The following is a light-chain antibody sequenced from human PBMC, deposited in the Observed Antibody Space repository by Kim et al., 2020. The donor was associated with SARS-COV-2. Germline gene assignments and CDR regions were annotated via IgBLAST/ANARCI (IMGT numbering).Light chain of an antibody. Sequence: DIQLTQSPSTLSASVGDRVTITCRASQSSSSWLAWYQQKPGKAPKLLIYKASSLESGVPSRFSGSGSGTEFTLTNSSLQPDDFATYYCEQYKRYWRFGQGTKVDIK. J-gene: IGKJ1*01. CDR1: QSSSSW. CDR3: EQYKRYWR. CDR2: KAS. V-gene: IGKV1-5*03.